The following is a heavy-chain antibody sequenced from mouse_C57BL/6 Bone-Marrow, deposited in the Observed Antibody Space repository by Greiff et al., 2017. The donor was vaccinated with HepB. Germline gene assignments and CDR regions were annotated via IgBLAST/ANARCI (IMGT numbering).Heavy chain of an antibody. V-gene: IGHV7-3*01. J-gene: IGHJ3*01. CDR3: ARSGLCREWFAY. CDR1: GFTFTDYY. Sequence: EVHLVESGGGLVQPGGSLSLSCAASGFTFTDYYMSWVRQPPGKALEWLGFIRNRANGYTTEYSASVKGRFTIARDNSQSILYLQMNALRAEDSATYCCARSGLCREWFAYWGQGTLVTVSA. D-gene: IGHD3-3*01. CDR2: IRNRANGYTT.